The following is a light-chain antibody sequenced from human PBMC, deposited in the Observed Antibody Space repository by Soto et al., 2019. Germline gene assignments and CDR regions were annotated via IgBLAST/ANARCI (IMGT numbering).Light chain of an antibody. V-gene: IGKV3-20*01. CDR3: QQYVSSPWA. Sequence: EIVMTQSPGTLSLSPGERATISCRASQVIGSRYLAWYQQKPGQAPRLLIYGASRRATGIPDRFTGSGSGTDFTLTISRLEPEDFAVYYCQQYVSSPWAFGQGTKVEI. CDR2: GAS. J-gene: IGKJ1*01. CDR1: QVIGSRY.